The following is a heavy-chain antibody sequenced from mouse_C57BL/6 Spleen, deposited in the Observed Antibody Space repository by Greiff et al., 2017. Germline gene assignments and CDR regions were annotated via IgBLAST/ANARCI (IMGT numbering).Heavy chain of an antibody. V-gene: IGHV1-55*01. CDR3: ARDDYSYFDY. CDR2: IYPGSGST. CDR1: GYTFTSYW. J-gene: IGHJ2*01. Sequence: QVQLKQSGAELVKPGASVKMSCKASGYTFTSYWITWVKQRPGQGLEWIGDIYPGSGSTNYNEKFKSKATLTVDTSSSTAYMQLSSLTSEDSAVYYCARDDYSYFDYWGQGTTLTVSS. D-gene: IGHD2-4*01.